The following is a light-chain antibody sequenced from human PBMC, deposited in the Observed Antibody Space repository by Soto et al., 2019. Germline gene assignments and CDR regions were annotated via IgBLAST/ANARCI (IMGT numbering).Light chain of an antibody. CDR2: AAS. J-gene: IGKJ1*01. CDR3: QQLNSYPPWT. Sequence: DIQLTQSPSFLSASVGDRVTITCRASQGISSYLAWYQQKPGKAPKLLIYAASTLQSGVPSRFSGSGSGTEFTLTISSLQPEDFATYYCQQLNSYPPWTFGQGTQVEI. CDR1: QGISSY. V-gene: IGKV1-9*01.